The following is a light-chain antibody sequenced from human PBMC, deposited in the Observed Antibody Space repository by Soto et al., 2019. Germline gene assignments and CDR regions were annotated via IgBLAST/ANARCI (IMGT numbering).Light chain of an antibody. Sequence: DIQMTQSPFTLSASVGDRVTITCRASQSISTWLAWYQQKPGKAPKLLIYRASSLGSGVPLRFSGSGSGTEFTLTISSLQPDDSATYCCQQYESNSRTFGQGTKVEIK. CDR2: RAS. CDR3: QQYESNSRT. CDR1: QSISTW. V-gene: IGKV1-5*03. J-gene: IGKJ1*01.